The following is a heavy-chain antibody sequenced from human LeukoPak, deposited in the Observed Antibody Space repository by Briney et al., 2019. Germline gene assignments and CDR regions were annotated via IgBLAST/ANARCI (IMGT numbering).Heavy chain of an antibody. V-gene: IGHV1-69*10. CDR1: GGTFSSYA. J-gene: IGHJ6*04. D-gene: IGHD3-3*01. CDR2: FIPILGTA. CDR3: AGIPVFGVVLHQEPV. Sequence: ASVKVSCKASGGTFSSYALNWVRQAPGQGLEWMGVFIPILGTANSTQKFQDRVTITADMSTNTAYMELSSLRSEDTAVYFCAGIPVFGVVLHQEPVWGKGTTVTVSS.